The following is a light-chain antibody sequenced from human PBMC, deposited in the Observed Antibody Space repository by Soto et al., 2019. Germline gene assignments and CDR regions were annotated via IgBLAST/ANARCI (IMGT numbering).Light chain of an antibody. CDR3: QQYNDNWT. CDR2: KAS. Sequence: DIQMTQSPSTLSASVGDSVTITCRASQSISSWLAWYQQKPGKAPNLLIYKASTFQSGVPSSFSGSGSGTAFTLTISSLQADDSATYYCQQYNDNWTFGQGTKVEIK. J-gene: IGKJ1*01. V-gene: IGKV1-5*03. CDR1: QSISSW.